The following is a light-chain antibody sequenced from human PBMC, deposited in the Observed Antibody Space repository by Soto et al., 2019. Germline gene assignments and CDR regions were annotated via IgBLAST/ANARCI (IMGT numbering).Light chain of an antibody. Sequence: IQMTQYPSCLSPSIVDRVTITCQASQNITNELSWYQQKPGKAPNLLIYHASKLAKGVTSRFSGRGPGTDFPFTITTLQREDLATYYCQQYYGLPPLTFGQGTRLEI. V-gene: IGKV1-33*01. CDR2: HAS. CDR1: QNITNE. CDR3: QQYYGLPPLT. J-gene: IGKJ5*01.